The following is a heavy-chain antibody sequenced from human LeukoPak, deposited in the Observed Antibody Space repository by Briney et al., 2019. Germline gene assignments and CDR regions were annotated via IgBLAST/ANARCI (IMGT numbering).Heavy chain of an antibody. CDR1: GFTVSTNC. V-gene: IGHV3-53*01. CDR3: AKDVRYNDY. Sequence: GGSLRLSCAASGFTVSTNCVTWVRQAPGKGLEWVSTIYSGGTTYYADSVMGRFTISRHNSRNTLYLQMNSLSAEDTAVYYCAKDVRYNDYWGQGTLVTVSS. J-gene: IGHJ4*02. D-gene: IGHD1-14*01. CDR2: IYSGGTT.